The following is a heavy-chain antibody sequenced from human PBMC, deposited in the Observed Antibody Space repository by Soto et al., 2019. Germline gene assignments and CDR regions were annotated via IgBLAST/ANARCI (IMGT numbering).Heavy chain of an antibody. J-gene: IGHJ4*02. CDR3: ASPIVDY. Sequence: EVQLVESGGGLIQPGGSLRLSCAASGFTVSSNYMSWVRQAPGKGLEWVSVIYSGGTTYYADSVKGRFTISRDNSKSPLYLQRNSLSAEDTAVYYCASPIVDYWGQGTLVTVSS. CDR2: IYSGGTT. V-gene: IGHV3-53*01. CDR1: GFTVSSNY.